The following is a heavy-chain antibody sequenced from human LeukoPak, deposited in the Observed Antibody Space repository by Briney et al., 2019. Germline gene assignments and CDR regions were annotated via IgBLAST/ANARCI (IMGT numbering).Heavy chain of an antibody. D-gene: IGHD2-2*01. Sequence: SPTLSLTCAVSGGSISIYCWSWIRQPPGKGLEWLGVTYSSGSTNYNASLKSGVTISVDTSKNQFSLKLSSVTAADTSVYYCARYLKPSALSVFDIWGQGTMVTVSS. V-gene: IGHV4-59*01. CDR2: TYSSGST. J-gene: IGHJ3*02. CDR1: GGSISIYC. CDR3: ARYLKPSALSVFDI.